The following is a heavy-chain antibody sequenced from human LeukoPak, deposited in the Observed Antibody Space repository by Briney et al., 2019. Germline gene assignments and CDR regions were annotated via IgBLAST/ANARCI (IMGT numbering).Heavy chain of an antibody. J-gene: IGHJ3*02. CDR1: GFTFSSYW. D-gene: IGHD5-12*01. Sequence: GGSLRLSCAASGFTFSSYWMSWVRQAPXXXXXWXXNIKQDGSEKYYVDSVKGRFTISRDNAKNSLYLQMNSLRAEDTAVYYCARDGGGEWLRDAFDIWGQGTMVTVSS. CDR3: ARDGGGEWLRDAFDI. CDR2: IKQDGSEK. V-gene: IGHV3-7*01.